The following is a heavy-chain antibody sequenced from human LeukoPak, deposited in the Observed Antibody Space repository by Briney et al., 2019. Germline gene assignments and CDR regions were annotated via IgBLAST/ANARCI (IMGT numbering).Heavy chain of an antibody. Sequence: GGSLRLSCAASGFTFSSYAMSWVRQAPGKGLEWVSGISGSGGSTYYADSVKGRFTISRDNSKNTLYLQMNSLRVEDTAVYYCAKVSRPAWNLDWFDPWGQGTLVTVSS. V-gene: IGHV3-23*01. CDR1: GFTFSSYA. CDR2: ISGSGGST. CDR3: AKVSRPAWNLDWFDP. J-gene: IGHJ5*02. D-gene: IGHD1-7*01.